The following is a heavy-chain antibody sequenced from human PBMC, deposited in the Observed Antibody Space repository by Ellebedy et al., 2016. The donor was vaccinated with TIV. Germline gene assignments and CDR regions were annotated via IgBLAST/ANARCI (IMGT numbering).Heavy chain of an antibody. CDR1: GFTFGSYW. D-gene: IGHD7-27*01. V-gene: IGHV3-7*03. CDR2: INQDGSEK. Sequence: GESLKISCAASGFTFGSYWMTWVRQAPGKGLEWVANINQDGSEKYCVDYVKGRFTISRDNAKNSLYLQMNSLRAEDTAVYYCARDKLIGDSYFEYWGQGALVTVSS. J-gene: IGHJ4*02. CDR3: ARDKLIGDSYFEY.